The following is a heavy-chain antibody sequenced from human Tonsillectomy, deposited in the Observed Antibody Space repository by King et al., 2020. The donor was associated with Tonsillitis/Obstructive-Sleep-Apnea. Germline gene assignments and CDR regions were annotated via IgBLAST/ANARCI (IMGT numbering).Heavy chain of an antibody. CDR2: IFYSGNT. V-gene: IGHV4-39*01. CDR1: GDFITSSNFY. J-gene: IGHJ4*02. CDR3: ARHRDTALGPFNY. D-gene: IGHD5-18*01. Sequence: LQLQESGPGLVKPSETLSPTCSVSGDFITSSNFYWSWIRQPPGKGLEWIGSIFYSGNTFYNPSLKTRVSMSVDTSKNQFSLNLSSVTAADTAVYYCARHRDTALGPFNYWGQGTPVTVSS.